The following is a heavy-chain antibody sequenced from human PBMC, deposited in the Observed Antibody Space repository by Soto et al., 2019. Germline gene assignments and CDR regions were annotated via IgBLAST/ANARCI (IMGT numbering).Heavy chain of an antibody. J-gene: IGHJ6*02. CDR1: GFTFSSYA. CDR3: AKVGGYCSGGSCFSGGMDV. D-gene: IGHD2-15*01. V-gene: IGHV3-23*01. CDR2: ISSSGGST. Sequence: EVQLLESGGGLVQPGGSLRLSCAASGFTFSSYAMSWVRQAPGKGLEWVSGISSSGGSTYYADSVKGRFTISRDNSKNTLYVQMNSLRAEDTAVYYCAKVGGYCSGGSCFSGGMDVWGQGTTVTVSS.